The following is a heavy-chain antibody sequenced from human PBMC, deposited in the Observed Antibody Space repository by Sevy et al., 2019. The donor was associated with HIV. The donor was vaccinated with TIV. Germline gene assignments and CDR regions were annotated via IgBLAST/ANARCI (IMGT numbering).Heavy chain of an antibody. J-gene: IGHJ4*02. D-gene: IGHD4-17*01. V-gene: IGHV3-74*01. Sequence: GGSLRLSCAASGFSFSTYWMHWVRQAPGKGLVWVSRISSDGSSTNYADSVKGRFTISRDNAKNTLYLQMNSLRAEDTVVYYCARYHGDYLHGFDYWGQGTLVTVSS. CDR2: ISSDGSST. CDR1: GFSFSTYW. CDR3: ARYHGDYLHGFDY.